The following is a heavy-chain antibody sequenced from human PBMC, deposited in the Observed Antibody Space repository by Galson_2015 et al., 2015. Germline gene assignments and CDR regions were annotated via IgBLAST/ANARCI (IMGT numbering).Heavy chain of an antibody. CDR3: ARDVSSSDCCPEYFFDY. Sequence: SLRLSCAASGFTFSSCWMSWVRQAPGKGLEWVANIKRDGSEKYYVDSVKGRFTISRDNAKNSMYLQVNSLRAEDTAVYYCARDVSSSDCCPEYFFDYWGQGTLVTVSS. D-gene: IGHD2-21*02. CDR1: GFTFSSCW. CDR2: IKRDGSEK. J-gene: IGHJ4*02. V-gene: IGHV3-7*01.